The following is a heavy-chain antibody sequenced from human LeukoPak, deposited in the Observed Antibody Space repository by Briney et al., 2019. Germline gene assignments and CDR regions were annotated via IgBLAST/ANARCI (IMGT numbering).Heavy chain of an antibody. Sequence: PGGSLRLSCAASGFTFSNYAMSWVRQAPGKGLEWVSEISGSGGSTYYADSVKGRFTISRDNSKNTLYLQMNSLRAEDTAVYYCAKGRYFDWLSWFDPWGQGTLVTVSS. V-gene: IGHV3-23*01. CDR1: GFTFSNYA. J-gene: IGHJ5*02. CDR2: ISGSGGST. CDR3: AKGRYFDWLSWFDP. D-gene: IGHD3-9*01.